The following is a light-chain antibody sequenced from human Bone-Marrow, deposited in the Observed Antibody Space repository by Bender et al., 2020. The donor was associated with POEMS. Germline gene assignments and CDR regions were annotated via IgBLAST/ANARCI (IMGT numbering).Light chain of an antibody. Sequence: QSALTQPASVSASSGQSITISCTGTSSDVGAFNLVSWYQQHPGKAPQLILYEVTKRPSGVSFRFSGSKSGNTASLTISGLQAEDEADYYCSSYTLINTYLFGSGTQVTVL. CDR1: SSDVGAFNL. J-gene: IGLJ1*01. CDR2: EVT. V-gene: IGLV2-23*02. CDR3: SSYTLINTYL.